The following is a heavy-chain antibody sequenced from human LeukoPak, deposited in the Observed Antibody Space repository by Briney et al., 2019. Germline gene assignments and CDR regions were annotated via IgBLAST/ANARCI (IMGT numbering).Heavy chain of an antibody. Sequence: ASVKVSCKASGYTFTDYYLHWVQQAPGKGLEWMGRVDPADGETIYAKKFQGRVTITPDTSTDTAFMELSSLRSEDTAVYYCATPRRDGYLDYWGQGTLVTVSS. J-gene: IGHJ4*02. CDR1: GYTFTDYY. CDR2: VDPADGET. D-gene: IGHD5-24*01. CDR3: ATPRRDGYLDY. V-gene: IGHV1-69-2*01.